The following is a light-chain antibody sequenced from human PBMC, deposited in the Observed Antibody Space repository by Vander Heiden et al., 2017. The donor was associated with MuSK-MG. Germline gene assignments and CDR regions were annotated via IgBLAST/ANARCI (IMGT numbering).Light chain of an antibody. V-gene: IGKV1-39*01. CDR3: QQRYSAPFT. J-gene: IGKJ3*01. CDR1: QNISSY. CDR2: DAS. Sequence: DIQMTQSPSSMSASVGDRHTIPGRASQNISSYYNGYQEQPGKGPKLLIYDASSLESGVTSRFSSSGSGTDFTITISSLQPEDFAAYFCQQRYSAPFTFGAGTKVEIK.